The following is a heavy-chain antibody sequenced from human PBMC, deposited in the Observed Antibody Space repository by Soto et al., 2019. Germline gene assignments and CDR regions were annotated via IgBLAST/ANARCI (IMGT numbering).Heavy chain of an antibody. CDR1: GFTLSGYW. D-gene: IGHD2-21*01. CDR3: AKDSVVAAFDI. V-gene: IGHV3-23*04. J-gene: IGHJ3*02. Sequence: EVQLVESGGGLVQPGRSLRLSCAASGFTLSGYWMHWVRQVPGKGLVWLSRISGSGGSTYYADSVKGRFTISRDNSKNTLYLQMNSLRAEDTAVYYCAKDSVVAAFDIWGQGTMVTVSS. CDR2: ISGSGGST.